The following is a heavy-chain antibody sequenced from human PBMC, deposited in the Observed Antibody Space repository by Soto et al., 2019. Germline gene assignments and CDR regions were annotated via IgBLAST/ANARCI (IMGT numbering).Heavy chain of an antibody. Sequence: QVQLVQTGGEVKKPGSSVKVSCKASGGTFSSYAISWVRQAPGQGLEWMGGIIPIFGTANYAQKFQGRVTITADESTSTAYMELSSLRSEATAVYYCARHTCCSTPNYYYGMDVWGQGTTVTVSS. CDR3: ARHTCCSTPNYYYGMDV. CDR2: IIPIFGTA. D-gene: IGHD2-2*01. CDR1: GGTFSSYA. V-gene: IGHV1-69*12. J-gene: IGHJ6*02.